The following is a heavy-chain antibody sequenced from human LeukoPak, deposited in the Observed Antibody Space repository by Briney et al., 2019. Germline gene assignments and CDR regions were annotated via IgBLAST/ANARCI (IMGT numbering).Heavy chain of an antibody. D-gene: IGHD4-17*01. CDR1: GFTFSSYA. Sequence: GGSLRLSCAVSGFTFSSYAMHWVRQAPGKGLEWVAVISYDGSNKYYADSVKGRFTISRDNSKNTLYLQMNSLRAEDTAVYYCARGVHGDYAFDIWGQGTMVTVSS. J-gene: IGHJ3*02. V-gene: IGHV3-30*04. CDR3: ARGVHGDYAFDI. CDR2: ISYDGSNK.